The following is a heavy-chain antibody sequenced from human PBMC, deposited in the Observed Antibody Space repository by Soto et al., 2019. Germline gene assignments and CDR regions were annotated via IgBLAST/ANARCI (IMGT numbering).Heavy chain of an antibody. V-gene: IGHV3-7*01. CDR1: GFTFSNYW. CDR3: ARASYSSGWH. Sequence: SGGALRLSCTSFGFTFSNYWMSWVRQAPGKGLEWVANIKQDGSEKYYVDSVKGRFTISRDNAKNSLYLQMNSLRAEDTAVYYCARASYSSGWHWGQGTLVTAPQ. CDR2: IKQDGSEK. D-gene: IGHD6-19*01. J-gene: IGHJ4*02.